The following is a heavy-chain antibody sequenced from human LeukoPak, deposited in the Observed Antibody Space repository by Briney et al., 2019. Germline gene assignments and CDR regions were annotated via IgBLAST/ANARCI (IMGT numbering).Heavy chain of an antibody. V-gene: IGHV1-46*01. CDR1: GYTFTSYY. Sequence: ASVKVSCKASGYTFTSYYMHWVRQVPGQGLERMGIINPSGGSTSYAQKFQGRVTMTRNMSTSTVYMELSSLRSEDTAVYYCARGRWGSYPFRWFDPWGQGTLVTVSS. CDR3: ARGRWGSYPFRWFDP. CDR2: INPSGGST. J-gene: IGHJ5*02. D-gene: IGHD3-16*02.